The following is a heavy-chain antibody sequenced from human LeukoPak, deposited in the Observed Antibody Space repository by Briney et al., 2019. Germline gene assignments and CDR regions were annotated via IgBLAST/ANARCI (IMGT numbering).Heavy chain of an antibody. CDR3: ARQAY. CDR2: IKPDGTEK. V-gene: IGHV3-7*01. Sequence: GGSLRLSCAASGFTFCNYWMSWVRQAPGKGLERVANIKPDGTEKYYVESVKGRFTISRDNAKNSLYLQMNSLRVEDTALYYCARQAYWGQGILVTVSS. CDR1: GFTFCNYW. J-gene: IGHJ4*02.